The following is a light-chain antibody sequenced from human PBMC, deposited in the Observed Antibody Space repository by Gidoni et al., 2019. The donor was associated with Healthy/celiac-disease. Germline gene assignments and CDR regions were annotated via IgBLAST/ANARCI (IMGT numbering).Light chain of an antibody. J-gene: IGLJ2*01. Sequence: SSELTQPPSVSVSPGQTASITCSGDNLGDKYACWYQQKPGQSPVLVIYQDSKRPPGIPERFSGANAGNTATLTISGTQAMDEADDYCQAWDSSSVVCGGGTKLTVL. CDR2: QDS. V-gene: IGLV3-1*01. CDR3: QAWDSSSVV. CDR1: NLGDKY.